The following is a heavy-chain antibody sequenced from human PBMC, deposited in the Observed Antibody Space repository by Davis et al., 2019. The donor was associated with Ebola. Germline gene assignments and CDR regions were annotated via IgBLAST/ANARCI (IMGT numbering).Heavy chain of an antibody. Sequence: PSDTLSLTCSVSGASIRSNYYWAWIRQPPGKGLEWIGAIHYSGITYYNPSLKSRVTISVDSSEGQFSLRVSSVTAADTAVYYCGRHQEEDGSNPKPVDCWGQGTLVVVSS. V-gene: IGHV4-39*01. J-gene: IGHJ4*02. CDR2: IHYSGIT. CDR1: GASIRSNYY. CDR3: GRHQEEDGSNPKPVDC.